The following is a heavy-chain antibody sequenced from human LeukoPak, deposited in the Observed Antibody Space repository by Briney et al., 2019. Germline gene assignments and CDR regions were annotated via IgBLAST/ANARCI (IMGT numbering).Heavy chain of an antibody. J-gene: IGHJ4*02. CDR1: GGSISSNY. CDR3: ARDYGSGFGE. D-gene: IGHD3-16*01. V-gene: IGHV4-59*01. CDR2: IHYSGAT. Sequence: SETLSLTCTVSGGSISSNYWSWIRQPPGKGLEWIGYIHYSGATNYNPSLKSRVTISVDTSKNHFSLKLSSVTAADTAVYYCARDYGSGFGEWGQGTLVTVSS.